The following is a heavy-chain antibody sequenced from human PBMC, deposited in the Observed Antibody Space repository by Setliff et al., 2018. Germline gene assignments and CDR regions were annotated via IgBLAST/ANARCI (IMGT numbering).Heavy chain of an antibody. V-gene: IGHV4-34*01. D-gene: IGHD2-8*02. Sequence: PSETLSLTCAVYGGSFSDYYWTWIRQPPGRGLEWIGEINHSGSTNYNPSLKSRVTISVDTSKNQFSLKLSSVTAADTALYYCTVYNTGSSKDHYWGQGTPVTAPQ. CDR3: TVYNTGSSKDHY. CDR2: INHSGST. J-gene: IGHJ4*02. CDR1: GGSFSDYY.